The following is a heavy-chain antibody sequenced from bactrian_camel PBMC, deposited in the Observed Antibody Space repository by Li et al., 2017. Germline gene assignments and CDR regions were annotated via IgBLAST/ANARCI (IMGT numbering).Heavy chain of an antibody. CDR3: AADKTELRSLIRAGGRTFPGLLSD. Sequence: QVQLVESGGGSVQAGGSLTLSCVASGDTSRTHCMAWFRQVPGKEREGVAASDGTTHYADSVKGRFTISRDNAKNTLDLQMNSLKPEDAAMYYCAADKTELRSLIRAGGRTFPGLLSDWGQGTQVTVS. D-gene: IGHD2*01. CDR2: SDGTT. CDR1: GDTSRTHC. J-gene: IGHJ4*01. V-gene: IGHV3S53*01.